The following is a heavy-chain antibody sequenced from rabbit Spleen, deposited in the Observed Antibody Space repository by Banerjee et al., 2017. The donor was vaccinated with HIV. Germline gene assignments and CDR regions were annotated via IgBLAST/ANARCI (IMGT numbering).Heavy chain of an antibody. CDR2: IDLGSSGFT. V-gene: IGHV1S45*01. J-gene: IGHJ6*01. D-gene: IGHD1-1*01. Sequence: QEQLVESGGGLVNPGASLTVTCIASGVSFRGSSYMCWVRQAPGKGLEWIACIDLGSSGFTYFASWAKGRFTISKTSSTTVTLHMTSLTAADTATYFCARDTSSSFSSYGMDLWGPGTLVTVS. CDR1: GVSFRGSSY. CDR3: ARDTSSSFSSYGMDL.